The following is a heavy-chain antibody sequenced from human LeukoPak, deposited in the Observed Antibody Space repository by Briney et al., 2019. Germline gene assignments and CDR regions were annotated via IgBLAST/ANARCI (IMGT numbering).Heavy chain of an antibody. CDR2: MNPNSGNT. Sequence: GASVKVSCKASGYTSASYDINWVRQATGQGLEWMGWMNPNSGNTGYAQKFQGRVTMTRNTSISTAYMELSSLRSEDTAVYYCARGKRDDFWSFWFDPWGQGTLVTVSS. J-gene: IGHJ5*02. V-gene: IGHV1-8*01. CDR3: ARGKRDDFWSFWFDP. D-gene: IGHD3-3*01. CDR1: GYTSASYD.